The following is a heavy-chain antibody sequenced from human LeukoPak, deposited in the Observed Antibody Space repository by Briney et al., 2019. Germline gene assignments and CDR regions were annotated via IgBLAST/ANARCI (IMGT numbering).Heavy chain of an antibody. Sequence: GGSLRLSCAASGFTFSSYEMNWVPQAPGKGLEWGSYISSSASTRNYADSVKGRFTISRDNGKNSLYLEMNSLRAEDTAVYYCAREIVSSVAGNFDYWGQGTLVTVSS. CDR3: AREIVSSVAGNFDY. J-gene: IGHJ4*02. CDR1: GFTFSSYE. CDR2: ISSSASTR. V-gene: IGHV3-48*03. D-gene: IGHD6-19*01.